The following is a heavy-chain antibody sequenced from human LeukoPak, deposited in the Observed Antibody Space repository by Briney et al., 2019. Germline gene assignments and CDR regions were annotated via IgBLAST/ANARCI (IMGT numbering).Heavy chain of an antibody. CDR2: IIRILGIA. D-gene: IGHD3-10*01. V-gene: IGHV1-69*04. Sequence: ASVKVSCKASGGTFSSYAISWVRQAPRQGLEWMGMIIRILGIANYAQKFQGRVTITTDESTSTAYMELSSLRSEDTSVCYCARVALGVAPITMVRGVIDPWGQGTLVTVSS. CDR1: GGTFSSYA. J-gene: IGHJ5*02. CDR3: ARVALGVAPITMVRGVIDP.